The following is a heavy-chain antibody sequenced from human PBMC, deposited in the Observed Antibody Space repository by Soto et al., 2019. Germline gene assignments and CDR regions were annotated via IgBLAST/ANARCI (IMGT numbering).Heavy chain of an antibody. D-gene: IGHD6-19*01. Sequence: KGFGYSITGDLGSRGRQATRKGLEWMGWISAYNGNTNYAQKLQGRVTMTTDTSTSPAYMELRSLRSDDTAVYYCACHHGTIEVAGFPGDYWGKGPLVTSPQ. V-gene: IGHV1-18*01. CDR2: ISAYNGNT. CDR1: GYSITGDL. CDR3: ACHHGTIEVAGFPGDY. J-gene: IGHJ4*02.